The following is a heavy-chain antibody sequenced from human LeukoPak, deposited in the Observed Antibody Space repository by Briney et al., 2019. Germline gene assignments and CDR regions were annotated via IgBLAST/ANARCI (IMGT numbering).Heavy chain of an antibody. D-gene: IGHD1-26*01. V-gene: IGHV4-34*01. CDR2: IYHSGST. CDR1: GGSFSGYY. J-gene: IGHJ4*02. CDR3: ARDPGSGFDY. Sequence: SETLSLTCAVYGGSFSGYYWSWIRQPPGKGLEWIGEIYHSGSTNYNPSLKSRVTISVDKSKNQFSLKLSSVTAADTAVYYCARDPGSGFDYWGQGTLVTVSS.